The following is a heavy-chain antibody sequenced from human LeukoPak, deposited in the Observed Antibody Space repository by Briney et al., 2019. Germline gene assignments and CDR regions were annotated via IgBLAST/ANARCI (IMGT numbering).Heavy chain of an antibody. Sequence: ASVKVSCKASGYTFTSYGISWVRQAPGQGLEWMRWISAYNGNTNYAQKLQGRVTMTTDTSTSTAYMELRSLRSDDTAVYYCARDHVSGSYFGNDWFDPWGQGTLVTVSS. V-gene: IGHV1-18*01. CDR1: GYTFTSYG. J-gene: IGHJ5*02. CDR3: ARDHVSGSYFGNDWFDP. CDR2: ISAYNGNT. D-gene: IGHD1-26*01.